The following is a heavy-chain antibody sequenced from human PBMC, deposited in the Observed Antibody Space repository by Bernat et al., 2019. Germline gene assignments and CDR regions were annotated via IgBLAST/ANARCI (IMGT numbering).Heavy chain of an antibody. D-gene: IGHD4-23*01. CDR3: ARLITVGPWRFDS. V-gene: IGHV3-53*02. Sequence: EVQLVETGGDLIQPGGSLRLSCAASGFTVNSNYMTWVRQTPGKGLEWVSIIYTGGTTYYADSEKDRCTISRDNSKNTLYRQMDSLRAEDAAVYYCARLITVGPWRFDSWGQGTLVTVS. CDR2: IYTGGTT. J-gene: IGHJ4*02. CDR1: GFTVNSNY.